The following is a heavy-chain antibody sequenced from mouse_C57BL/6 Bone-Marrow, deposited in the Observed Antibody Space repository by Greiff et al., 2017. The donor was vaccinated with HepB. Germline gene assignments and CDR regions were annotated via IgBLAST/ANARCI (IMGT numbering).Heavy chain of an antibody. CDR2: ISSGGSYT. V-gene: IGHV5-6*01. Sequence: EVQLVESGGDLVKPGGSLKLSCAASGFTFSSYGMSWVRQTPDKRLEWVATISSGGSYTYYPDSVKGRFTISRDNAKNTLYLQMSSLKSEDTAMYYCARQPMVNWYFDVWGTGTTVTVSS. CDR3: ARQPMVNWYFDV. J-gene: IGHJ1*03. CDR1: GFTFSSYG. D-gene: IGHD2-2*01.